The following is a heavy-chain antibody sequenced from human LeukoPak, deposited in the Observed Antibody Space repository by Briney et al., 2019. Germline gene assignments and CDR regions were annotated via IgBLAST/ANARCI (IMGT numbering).Heavy chain of an antibody. D-gene: IGHD1-26*01. J-gene: IGHJ4*02. CDR3: ASEWELDY. Sequence: GGSLRLSCAASGFSLSTYGMHWVRQAPGKGLEWVANIKQDGSEKYYVDSVKGRFTISRDNAKNSLFLQMNSLRAEDTAVYYCASEWELDYWGQGTLVTVSS. V-gene: IGHV3-7*01. CDR2: IKQDGSEK. CDR1: GFSLSTYG.